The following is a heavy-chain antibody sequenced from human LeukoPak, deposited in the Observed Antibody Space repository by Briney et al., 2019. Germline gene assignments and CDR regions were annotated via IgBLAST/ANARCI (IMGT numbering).Heavy chain of an antibody. D-gene: IGHD3-10*02. CDR2: MNPNSGNT. CDR1: GYTFTSYD. Sequence: APVKVSCKASGYTFTSYDINWVRQATGQGLEWMGWMNPNSGNTGYAQKFQGRVNIARNTSISTAYMELSSLRSEDTAVYYCARVPVRMLGFRWFDPWGQGTLVTVSS. J-gene: IGHJ5*02. CDR3: ARVPVRMLGFRWFDP. V-gene: IGHV1-8*01.